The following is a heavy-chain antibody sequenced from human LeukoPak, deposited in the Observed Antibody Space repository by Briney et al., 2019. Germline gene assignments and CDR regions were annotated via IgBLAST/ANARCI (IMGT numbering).Heavy chain of an antibody. CDR3: ARTRDIVVVPAALYFDY. CDR2: ISSSSSYI. V-gene: IGHV3-21*01. CDR1: GFTFSSYS. J-gene: IGHJ4*02. D-gene: IGHD2-2*01. Sequence: GGSLRLSCAASGFTFSSYSMNWARQAPGKGLEWVSSISSSSSYIYYADSVKGRFTISRDNAKNSLYLQMNSLRAEDTAVYYCARTRDIVVVPAALYFDYWGQGTLVTVSS.